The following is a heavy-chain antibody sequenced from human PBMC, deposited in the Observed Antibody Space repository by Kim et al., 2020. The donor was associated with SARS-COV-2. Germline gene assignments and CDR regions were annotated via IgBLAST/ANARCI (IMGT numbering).Heavy chain of an antibody. CDR3: ARVTSSRGAEYFDY. J-gene: IGHJ4*02. D-gene: IGHD3-10*01. V-gene: IGHV3-48*03. CDR2: ISSSGSTI. CDR1: GFTFSSYE. Sequence: GGSLRLSCAASGFTFSSYEMNWVRQAPGKGLEWVSYISSSGSTIYYADSVKGRFTISRDNAKNSLYLQMNSLRAEDTAVYYCARVTSSRGAEYFDYWGQGTLVTVSS.